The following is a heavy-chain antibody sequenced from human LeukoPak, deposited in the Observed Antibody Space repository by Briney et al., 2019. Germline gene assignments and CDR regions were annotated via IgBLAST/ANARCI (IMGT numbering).Heavy chain of an antibody. J-gene: IGHJ4*02. D-gene: IGHD1-1*01. V-gene: IGHV4-39*07. CDR2: IFHSGTT. Sequence: SETLSLTCSVSGDSVSNSHYYWAWIRQPPGKGLEWIGTIFHSGTTYYSPSLTGRVTISVDTSMTQFSLRLSSLTAADTAVYYCAKASWVSNADAVLWGQGTVVTVSS. CDR1: GDSVSNSHYY. CDR3: AKASWVSNADAVL.